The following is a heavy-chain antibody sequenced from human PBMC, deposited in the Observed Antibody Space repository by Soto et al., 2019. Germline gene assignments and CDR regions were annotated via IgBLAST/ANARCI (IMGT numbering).Heavy chain of an antibody. Sequence: QLQLQESGPGLVKPSETLSLTCTVSGGSISSSSYYWGWIRQPPGKGLEWIGSIYYSGSTYYNPSHKSRVTISVDTSKNQFSLKLSSVTAADTAVYYCMLGSGWKDFDYWGQGTLVTVSS. D-gene: IGHD3-22*01. V-gene: IGHV4-39*01. CDR3: MLGSGWKDFDY. J-gene: IGHJ4*02. CDR1: GGSISSSSYY. CDR2: IYYSGST.